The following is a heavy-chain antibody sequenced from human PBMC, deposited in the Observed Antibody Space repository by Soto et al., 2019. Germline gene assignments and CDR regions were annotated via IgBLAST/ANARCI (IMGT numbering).Heavy chain of an antibody. CDR2: ISYDVRNK. Sequence: QVQSVEFGGGVVQPGTSLRLSCAVSGFTFSNHGMHWVRQAPGKGLEWVAFISYDVRNKKKTDSLKGRFTISRDNFKDALFLQMNTLRGDDTAVYYCARDRGWSRSHYFDSWGQGTLVTVSS. D-gene: IGHD2-15*01. CDR3: ARDRGWSRSHYFDS. CDR1: GFTFSNHG. J-gene: IGHJ4*02. V-gene: IGHV3-33*01.